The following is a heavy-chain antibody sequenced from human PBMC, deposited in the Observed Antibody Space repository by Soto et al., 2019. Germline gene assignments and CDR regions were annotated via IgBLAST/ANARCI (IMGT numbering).Heavy chain of an antibody. V-gene: IGHV4-59*01. CDR1: GGSISSYY. J-gene: IGHJ5*02. D-gene: IGHD2-8*01. Sequence: QVQLQESGPGLVKPSETLSLTCTVSGGSISSYYWIWIRQPPGKGLEWIGYIYYSGSTNYNPSLKSRVTISVDTSKNQFSLKLSSVTAADTAVYYCASTNGNWFDPWGQGTLVTVSS. CDR2: IYYSGST. CDR3: ASTNGNWFDP.